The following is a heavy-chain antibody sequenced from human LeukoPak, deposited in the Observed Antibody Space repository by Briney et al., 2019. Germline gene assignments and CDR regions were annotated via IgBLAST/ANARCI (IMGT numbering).Heavy chain of an antibody. Sequence: GGALRLSCAASGFTFSSYWMSWVRQAPGKGLEWVANIKQDGSEKYYVDSVKGRFTISRDNAKNSLYLQMNSLRAEDTAVYYCARAEYSSSSGYYYYNYMDVWGKGATVTVSS. D-gene: IGHD6-6*01. CDR2: IKQDGSEK. CDR1: GFTFSSYW. J-gene: IGHJ6*03. CDR3: ARAEYSSSSGYYYYNYMDV. V-gene: IGHV3-7*01.